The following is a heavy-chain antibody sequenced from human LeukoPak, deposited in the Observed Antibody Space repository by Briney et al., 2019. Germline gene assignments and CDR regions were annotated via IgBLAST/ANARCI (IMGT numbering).Heavy chain of an antibody. D-gene: IGHD6-19*01. V-gene: IGHV4-39*07. CDR1: GGSISSSSYY. CDR3: ARDSFSGWYFFDY. Sequence: SETLSLTCTVSGGSISSSSYYWGWIRQPPGKGLEWIGSIYYSGSTYYNPSLKSRVTMSVDTSKNQFSLKLSSVTAADTAVYYCARDSFSGWYFFDYWGQGTLVTVSS. CDR2: IYYSGST. J-gene: IGHJ4*02.